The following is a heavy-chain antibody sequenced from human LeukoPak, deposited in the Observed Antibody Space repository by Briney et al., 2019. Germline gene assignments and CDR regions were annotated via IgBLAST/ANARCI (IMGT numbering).Heavy chain of an antibody. CDR1: GGSISSSSYY. CDR3: ARLVAANYYYGMDV. CDR2: IYYSGST. D-gene: IGHD2-15*01. V-gene: IGHV4-39*07. Sequence: PSETLSLTCTASGGSISSSSYYWGWVRQPPGKGLEWIGSIYYSGSTYYNPSLKSRVTISVDTSKNQFSLKLSSVTAADTAVYYCARLVAANYYYGMDVWGQGTTVTVSS. J-gene: IGHJ6*02.